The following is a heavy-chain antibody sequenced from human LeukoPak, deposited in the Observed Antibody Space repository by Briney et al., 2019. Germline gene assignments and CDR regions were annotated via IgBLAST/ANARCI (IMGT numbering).Heavy chain of an antibody. D-gene: IGHD1-26*01. J-gene: IGHJ5*02. Sequence: QPGGSLILSCAASGFTFSSYSMNWVRQAPGKGLEWVSYISSSSSTIYYADSVKGRFTISRDNAKNSLYLQMNSLRAEDTAVYYCARGNPSFGGSYYNRWFDPWGQGTLVTVSS. CDR2: ISSSSSTI. V-gene: IGHV3-48*01. CDR1: GFTFSSYS. CDR3: ARGNPSFGGSYYNRWFDP.